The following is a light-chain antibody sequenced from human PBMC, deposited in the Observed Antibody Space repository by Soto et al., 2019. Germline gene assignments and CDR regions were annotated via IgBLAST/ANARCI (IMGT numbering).Light chain of an antibody. J-gene: IGKJ4*01. CDR2: SAS. V-gene: IGKV3-15*01. CDR1: QSVGTN. Sequence: EIVMTQSPAALSLSPGERATLSCRASQSVGTNLAWYQQKPGQAPRPLIYSASARATDVPARFSGSGSGTEFTLTISSLQSEDFAVYYCQQYRDWAPITFGGG. CDR3: QQYRDWAPIT.